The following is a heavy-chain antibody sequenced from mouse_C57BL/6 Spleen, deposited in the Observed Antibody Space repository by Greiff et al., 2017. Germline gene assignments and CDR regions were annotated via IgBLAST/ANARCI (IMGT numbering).Heavy chain of an antibody. CDR2: INPGSGGT. J-gene: IGHJ2*01. CDR1: GYAFTNYL. Sequence: QVQLQQSGAELVRPGTSVKVSCKASGYAFTNYLIEWVKQRPGQGLEWIGVINPGSGGTNYNEKFKGKATLTADKSSSTAYMQLSSLTSEDSAVXFCARGKVTTNYIDYWGQGTTLTVSS. V-gene: IGHV1-54*01. CDR3: ARGKVTTNYIDY. D-gene: IGHD2-2*01.